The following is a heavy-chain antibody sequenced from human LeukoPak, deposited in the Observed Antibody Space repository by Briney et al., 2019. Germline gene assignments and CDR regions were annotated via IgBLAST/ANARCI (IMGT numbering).Heavy chain of an antibody. CDR3: AREKAVRVGVPAAKRGKWFDP. D-gene: IGHD2-2*01. V-gene: IGHV4-34*01. Sequence: SETLSLTCAVYGGSFSGYYWSWIRQPPGKGLEWIGEINHSGSTNYNPSLKSRVTISVDTSKNQFSLKLSSVTAADTAVYYCAREKAVRVGVPAAKRGKWFDPWGQGTLITVSS. CDR2: INHSGST. J-gene: IGHJ5*02. CDR1: GGSFSGYY.